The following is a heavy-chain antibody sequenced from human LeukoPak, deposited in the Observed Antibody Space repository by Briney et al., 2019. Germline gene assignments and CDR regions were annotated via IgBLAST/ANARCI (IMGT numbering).Heavy chain of an antibody. CDR2: IYSGGST. Sequence: GGSLRLSCAASGFTVSSNYMSWVRQAPGKGLEWVSVIYSGGSTYYADSVKGRFTISRDNSKNTLYLQMNSLRAEDTAVYYCARATGGSYYPYYFDYWGQGTLVTVSS. D-gene: IGHD1-26*01. J-gene: IGHJ4*02. CDR1: GFTVSSNY. CDR3: ARATGGSYYPYYFDY. V-gene: IGHV3-66*01.